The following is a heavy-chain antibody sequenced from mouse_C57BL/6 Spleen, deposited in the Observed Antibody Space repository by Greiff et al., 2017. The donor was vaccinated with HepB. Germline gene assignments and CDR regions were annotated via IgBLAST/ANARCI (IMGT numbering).Heavy chain of an antibody. Sequence: QVQLKQPGAELVKPGASVKLSCKASGYTFTSYWMQWVKQRPGRGLEWIGRIDPNSGGTKYNEKFKGKATLTVDKPSSTAYMQLSSLTSEDSAVYYGSRSLPYDYDDWGKGTTLTVAS. CDR2: IDPNSGGT. CDR1: GYTFTSYW. D-gene: IGHD1-1*01. J-gene: IGHJ2*01. CDR3: SRSLPYDYDD. V-gene: IGHV1-72*01.